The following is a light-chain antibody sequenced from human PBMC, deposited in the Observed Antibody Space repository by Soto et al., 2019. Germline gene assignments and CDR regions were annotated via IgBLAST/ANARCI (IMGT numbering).Light chain of an antibody. CDR2: GDN. Sequence: QSVLTQPPSVSGAPGQRVTIPCTGSNSNIGSFYDVHWYQQLPGTVPKLLIYGDNNRPSGVPDRFSGSKSGTAASPAITGLQAEDEADYYCQSYDNSLNHVVFGGGTKLTVL. CDR3: QSYDNSLNHVV. V-gene: IGLV1-40*01. J-gene: IGLJ2*01. CDR1: NSNIGSFYD.